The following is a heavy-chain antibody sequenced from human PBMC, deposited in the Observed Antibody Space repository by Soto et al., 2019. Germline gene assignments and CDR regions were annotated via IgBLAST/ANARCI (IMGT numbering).Heavy chain of an antibody. Sequence: QVQLVESGGGVVQPGRSLRLSCAASGFTFSSYAMHWVRQAPGKGLEWVAVISYDGSNKYYADSVKGRFTISRDNSKNTLYLQMNSLRAEDTAVYYCAEAVGSSGWYPYFQHWGQGTLVTVSS. CDR3: AEAVGSSGWYPYFQH. V-gene: IGHV3-30-3*01. D-gene: IGHD6-19*01. J-gene: IGHJ1*01. CDR2: ISYDGSNK. CDR1: GFTFSSYA.